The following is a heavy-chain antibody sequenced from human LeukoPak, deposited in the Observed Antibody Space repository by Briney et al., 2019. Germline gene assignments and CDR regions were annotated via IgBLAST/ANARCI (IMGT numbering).Heavy chain of an antibody. J-gene: IGHJ4*02. D-gene: IGHD2-2*01. V-gene: IGHV1-18*01. CDR3: VRDSLIPPARSLDY. CDR1: GYIFTSYG. CDR2: SSYNGNT. Sequence: ASVKVSCKASGYIFTSYGISWVRQAPGQGLEWMGWSSYNGNTNYAQNLQGRVTMTTDTSTSAAYMELRSLRSDDTAVYYCVRDSLIPPARSLDYWGQGTLVTVSS.